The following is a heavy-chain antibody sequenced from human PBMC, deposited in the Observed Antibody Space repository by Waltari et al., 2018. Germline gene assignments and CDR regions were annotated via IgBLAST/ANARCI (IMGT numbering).Heavy chain of an antibody. V-gene: IGHV3-74*01. D-gene: IGHD6-13*01. CDR3: AREIAVTGQYYFDY. Sequence: EVQLVESGGDSVQPGGSLRLSCAVSGFTFISYWMHWVRQDPGKGLVWVSRINRDRSTTTYADSVKGRFTISRDNAKNTLYLQMNSLRAEDTAVYYCAREIAVTGQYYFDYWGQGTLVTVSS. CDR1: GFTFISYW. J-gene: IGHJ4*02. CDR2: INRDRSTT.